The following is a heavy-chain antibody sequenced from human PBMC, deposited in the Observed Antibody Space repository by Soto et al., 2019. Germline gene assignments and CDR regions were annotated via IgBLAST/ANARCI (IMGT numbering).Heavy chain of an antibody. D-gene: IGHD6-13*01. CDR1: GFTFSSYE. CDR2: ISSSGSTI. V-gene: IGHV3-48*03. J-gene: IGHJ6*02. Sequence: GGSLRLSCAASGFTFSSYEMNWVRQAPGKGLEWVSYISSSGSTIYYADSVKGRFTISRDNAKNSLYLQINSLRAEDTAVYYCARDMRQQLVQGYYYYYGMDVWGQGTTVTVSS. CDR3: ARDMRQQLVQGYYYYYGMDV.